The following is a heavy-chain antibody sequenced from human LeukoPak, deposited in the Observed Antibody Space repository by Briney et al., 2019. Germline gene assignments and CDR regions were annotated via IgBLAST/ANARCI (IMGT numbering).Heavy chain of an antibody. J-gene: IGHJ4*02. CDR2: INQDGSQR. CDR1: GFTFTTYY. D-gene: IGHD7-27*01. V-gene: IGHV3-7*01. Sequence: GGSLRLSCAASGFTFTTYYMTWVRQAPGKGLEWVANINQDGSQRIYVDSVKGRFTLSGDNAKNSLYLQMNSLRAEDTAVYYCARENWANDYWGQGTLVTVSS. CDR3: ARENWANDY.